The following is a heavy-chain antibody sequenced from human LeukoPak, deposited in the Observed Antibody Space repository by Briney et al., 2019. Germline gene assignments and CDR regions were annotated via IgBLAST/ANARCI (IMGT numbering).Heavy chain of an antibody. CDR2: MNPNSGNT. D-gene: IGHD2-2*02. CDR3: ARARRVVPAAIAYYYYYMDA. Sequence: ASVKVSCKASGYTFTSYDINWVRQATGQGLEWMGWMNPNSGNTGYAQKFQGRVTMTRNTSISTAYMELSSLRSEDTAVYYCARARRVVPAAIAYYYYYMDAWGKGTTVTVSS. CDR1: GYTFTSYD. J-gene: IGHJ6*03. V-gene: IGHV1-8*01.